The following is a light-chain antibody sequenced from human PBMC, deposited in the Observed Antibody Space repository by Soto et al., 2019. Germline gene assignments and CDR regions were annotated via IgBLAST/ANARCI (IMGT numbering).Light chain of an antibody. CDR2: GAS. V-gene: IGKV3-15*01. Sequence: EIVMTQSPATLSVSPRESATLSCRASQSISSELAWYQQKPGQPPRLLIYGASTRATGVPARFTGSGSGSDFTITISGLQSEDFAVYYCQQGHNWPLTFGQGTRLEI. CDR3: QQGHNWPLT. CDR1: QSISSE. J-gene: IGKJ2*01.